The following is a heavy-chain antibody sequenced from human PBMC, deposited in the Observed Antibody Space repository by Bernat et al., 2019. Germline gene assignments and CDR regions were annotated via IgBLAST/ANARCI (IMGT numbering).Heavy chain of an antibody. J-gene: IGHJ5*02. CDR3: AKGDVFGVVIT. Sequence: QVQLVESGGGVVQPGRSLRLSCAASGFTFSSYGMHWVRQAPGKGLEWVAVISYDGSNKYYADSVEGRFTIARDNSKNTLYLQMNSLRAEDTAVYYCAKGDVFGVVITWGQGTLVTVSS. V-gene: IGHV3-30*18. D-gene: IGHD3-3*01. CDR2: ISYDGSNK. CDR1: GFTFSSYG.